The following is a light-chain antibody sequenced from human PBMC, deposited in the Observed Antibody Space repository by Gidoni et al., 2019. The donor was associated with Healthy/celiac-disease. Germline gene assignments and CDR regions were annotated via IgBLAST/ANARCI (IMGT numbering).Light chain of an antibody. CDR1: QSVSSY. V-gene: IGKV3-11*01. J-gene: IGKJ4*01. CDR2: DAS. CDR3: QQRSNWPPLT. Sequence: EIVLTQSPAPLSLSPGERATLSCRARQSVSSYLAWYQQKPGQAPRLLIYDASNSATGIPARFSGSGSGTDFTLTISSLEPEDVSVYYCQQRSNWPPLTFGGGTKVEIK.